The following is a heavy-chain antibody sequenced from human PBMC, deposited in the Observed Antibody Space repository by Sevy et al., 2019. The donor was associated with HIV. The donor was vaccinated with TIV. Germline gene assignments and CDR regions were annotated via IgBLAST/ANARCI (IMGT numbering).Heavy chain of an antibody. CDR1: GFTFSSYE. CDR2: ISSSGSTI. J-gene: IGHJ4*02. Sequence: GGSLRLSYAASGFTFSSYEMSWVRQAPGKGLEWVSYISSSGSTIYYADSVKGRFTISRDNAKNSLYLQMNSLRAEDTAVYYCARGDMVRGVIIFGYWGQGTLVTVSS. CDR3: ARGDMVRGVIIFGY. D-gene: IGHD3-10*01. V-gene: IGHV3-48*03.